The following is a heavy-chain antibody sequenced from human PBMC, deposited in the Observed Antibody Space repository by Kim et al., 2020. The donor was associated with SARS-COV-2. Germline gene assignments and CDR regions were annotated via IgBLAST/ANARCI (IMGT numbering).Heavy chain of an antibody. V-gene: IGHV5-51*01. D-gene: IGHD2-2*01. Sequence: GESLKISCKGSGCSFTSYWIGWVRQMPGKGLEWMGIIYPGDSDTRYSPSFQGQVTISADKSISTAYLQWSSLKASDTAMYYCARRGGGFHAPGVVVPAPFDYWGQGTLVTVSS. CDR3: ARRGGGFHAPGVVVPAPFDY. CDR2: IYPGDSDT. J-gene: IGHJ4*02. CDR1: GCSFTSYW.